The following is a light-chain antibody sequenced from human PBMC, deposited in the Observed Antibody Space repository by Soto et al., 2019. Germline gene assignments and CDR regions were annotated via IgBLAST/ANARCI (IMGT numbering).Light chain of an antibody. CDR2: AAT. CDR3: QQSYSAPPA. CDR1: QSISTF. Sequence: DIQMTQSPLSLSASVGDRVSITCRASQSISTFLNWYQQTPGRAPKLLIYAATTLQRGVPSRFVGTGSGTDFTLTISSLQPEDFETYFCQQSYSAPPALGQGTKVDIK. J-gene: IGKJ1*01. V-gene: IGKV1-39*01.